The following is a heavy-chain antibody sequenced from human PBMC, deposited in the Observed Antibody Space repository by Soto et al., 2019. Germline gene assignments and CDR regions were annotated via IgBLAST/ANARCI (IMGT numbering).Heavy chain of an antibody. Sequence: SETLSLTCTVSGGSISDGYYWSWIRQHPGKGLEWIGSISYSGSTSYNPSLKSRLTISVDRSKSQFSLNLSSVTAADTAVYYCARRDRSGYSYWLDTWGQGTQVTVSS. D-gene: IGHD3-22*01. CDR2: ISYSGST. V-gene: IGHV4-31*03. CDR1: GGSISDGYY. J-gene: IGHJ5*02. CDR3: ARRDRSGYSYWLDT.